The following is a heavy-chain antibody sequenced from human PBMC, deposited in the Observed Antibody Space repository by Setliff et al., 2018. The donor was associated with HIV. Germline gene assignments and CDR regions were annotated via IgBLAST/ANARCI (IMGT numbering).Heavy chain of an antibody. D-gene: IGHD2-15*01. CDR3: AREVAVLDY. Sequence: TSETLSLTCTVSGGSISSGSYYWSWIRQPAGKGLEWIGRIYTSGSTNYNPSLKSRVTISVDTSKNQFSLKLSSVTAADTAVYYCAREVAVLDYWGQGTLVTVSS. CDR1: GGSISSGSYY. CDR2: IYTSGST. V-gene: IGHV4-61*02. J-gene: IGHJ4*02.